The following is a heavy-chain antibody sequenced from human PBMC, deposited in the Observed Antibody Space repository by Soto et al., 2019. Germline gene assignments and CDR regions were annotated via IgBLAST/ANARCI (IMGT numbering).Heavy chain of an antibody. CDR1: GFTVSHTY. D-gene: IGHD6-25*01. Sequence: ESGVDLIQPGGSLRLSCAASGFTVSHTYMSWVRQAPGKGLECVSIIYSDGRTFYADSVKGRFTISRDNSKNTLFLQMYSLTEEDTAVYYCAKSQRVDFWGQGTPVTVSS. CDR3: AKSQRVDF. CDR2: IYSDGRT. V-gene: IGHV3-53*01. J-gene: IGHJ4*02.